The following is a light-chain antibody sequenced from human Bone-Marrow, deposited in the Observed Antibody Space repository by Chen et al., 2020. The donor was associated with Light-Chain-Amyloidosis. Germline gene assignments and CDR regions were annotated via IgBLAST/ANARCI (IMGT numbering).Light chain of an antibody. Sequence: QSVLTQPPSVSAAPGQKVTISCSGSNSNIGSNYVSWYQQLPGAAPELLIYDNNKRPPEILDRLSGSKSGTSATLGISGLQTGDEADYYCGTWDSSLSAVVFGGGTKLTVL. CDR3: GTWDSSLSAVV. CDR1: NSNIGSNY. CDR2: DNN. V-gene: IGLV1-51*01. J-gene: IGLJ3*02.